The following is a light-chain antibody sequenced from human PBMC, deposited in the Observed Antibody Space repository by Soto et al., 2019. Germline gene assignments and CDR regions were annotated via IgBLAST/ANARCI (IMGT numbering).Light chain of an antibody. Sequence: EIQMTQSPASVSASVGDRVTITCRASRTIKTTLAWYQQRPGKGPGLLIYDASTLQRGFPSRISGSGSGTEFTLTISRLQPEDFATFYCQQINSFPPTFGGGTKVTI. J-gene: IGKJ4*02. V-gene: IGKV1-12*01. CDR1: RTIKTT. CDR3: QQINSFPPT. CDR2: DAS.